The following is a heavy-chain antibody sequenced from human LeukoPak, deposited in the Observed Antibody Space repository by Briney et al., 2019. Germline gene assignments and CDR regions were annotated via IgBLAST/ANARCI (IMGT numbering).Heavy chain of an antibody. Sequence: ASVKVSCKASGYTFTSYDINWVRQATGQGLEWMGWMNPNSGNTGYAQKFQGWVTMTRDTSISTAYMELSRLRSDDTAVYYCARDQVVPAATAYYYGMDVWGQGTTVTVSS. V-gene: IGHV1-8*01. CDR2: MNPNSGNT. J-gene: IGHJ6*02. CDR1: GYTFTSYD. D-gene: IGHD2-2*01. CDR3: ARDQVVPAATAYYYGMDV.